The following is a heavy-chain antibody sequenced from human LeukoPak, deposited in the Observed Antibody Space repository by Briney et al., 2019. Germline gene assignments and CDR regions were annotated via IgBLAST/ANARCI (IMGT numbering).Heavy chain of an antibody. CDR3: ARVVGAPLYYFDS. Sequence: PGGSLRLSCAASGFTSSDYNMHWVRQAPGKGLEWVAVMSYDGSSQHYADSVKGRFTIPRDNSKNTLFLQMNSLRAEDTALYYCARVVGAPLYYFDSWGQGTLVTVSS. CDR2: MSYDGSSQ. D-gene: IGHD1-26*01. CDR1: GFTSSDYN. J-gene: IGHJ4*02. V-gene: IGHV3-30-3*01.